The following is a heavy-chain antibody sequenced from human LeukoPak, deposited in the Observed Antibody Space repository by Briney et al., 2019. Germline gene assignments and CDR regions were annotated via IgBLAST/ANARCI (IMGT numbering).Heavy chain of an antibody. CDR1: GGSIRSSNCY. Sequence: SETLSLTCNVFGGSIRSSNCYWGWIRQPPGKGLEWIGSIYYSGSTYYNPSLKSRVTISVDTSNNQFSLKVRSATATDTAVYYCARLFYYDSSGPPSWGQGTLVTVSS. CDR3: ARLFYYDSSGPPS. V-gene: IGHV4-39*01. CDR2: IYYSGST. D-gene: IGHD3-22*01. J-gene: IGHJ5*02.